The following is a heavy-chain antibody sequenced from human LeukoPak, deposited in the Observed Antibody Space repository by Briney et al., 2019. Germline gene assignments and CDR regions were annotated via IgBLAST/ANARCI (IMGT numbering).Heavy chain of an antibody. Sequence: GESLKIPCKGSGYSFTSYWIGWVRQIPGKGLEWMGIIYPGDSDTRYSPSFQGQVTISADKSISTAYLQWSSLKASDTAMYYCARQDCSSTSCYPYFDYWGQGTLVTVSS. CDR2: IYPGDSDT. J-gene: IGHJ4*02. V-gene: IGHV5-51*01. D-gene: IGHD2-2*01. CDR1: GYSFTSYW. CDR3: ARQDCSSTSCYPYFDY.